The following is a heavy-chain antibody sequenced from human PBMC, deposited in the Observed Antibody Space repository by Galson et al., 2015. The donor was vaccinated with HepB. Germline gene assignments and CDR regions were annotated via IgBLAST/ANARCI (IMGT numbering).Heavy chain of an antibody. CDR3: AKGTAVAGTTTLDY. D-gene: IGHD6-19*01. CDR1: GFTFSSSA. CDR2: ISYDGSNK. V-gene: IGHV3-30-3*01. J-gene: IGHJ4*02. Sequence: SLRLSCAASGFTFSSSAMHWVRQAPGKGLEWVAVISYDGSNKYSADSVKGRFTISRDNSKNTLYLQMNSLRAEDTAVYYCAKGTAVAGTTTLDYWGQGTLVTVSS.